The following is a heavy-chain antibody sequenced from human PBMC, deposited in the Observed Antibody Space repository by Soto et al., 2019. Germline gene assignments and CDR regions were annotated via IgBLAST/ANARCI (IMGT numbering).Heavy chain of an antibody. CDR3: AKGRFDVVTISPFDH. Sequence: LRLSCAASGFTFSSYWMNWVRQAPGTGLEWVSGISHSGDSTYYADSVKGRATVSRDNSKNTVYLQMNRLRGDDSAIYYCAKGRFDVVTISPFDHWGQGTLVTVSS. D-gene: IGHD3-3*02. CDR1: GFTFSSYW. J-gene: IGHJ4*01. V-gene: IGHV3-23*01. CDR2: ISHSGDST.